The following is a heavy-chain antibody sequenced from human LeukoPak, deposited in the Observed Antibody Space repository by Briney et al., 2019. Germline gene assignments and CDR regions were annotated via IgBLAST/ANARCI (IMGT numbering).Heavy chain of an antibody. V-gene: IGHV3-7*03. CDR1: GFTFSSYW. J-gene: IGHJ4*02. Sequence: GGSLRLSCAASGFTFSSYWMSWVRQAPGKGLEWVANIKQDGSEKYYVDSVKGRFTISRDNAKNSLYLQMNILRAEDTAVYYCARDLIAAAGAFDYWGQGTLVTVSS. CDR2: IKQDGSEK. CDR3: ARDLIAAAGAFDY. D-gene: IGHD6-13*01.